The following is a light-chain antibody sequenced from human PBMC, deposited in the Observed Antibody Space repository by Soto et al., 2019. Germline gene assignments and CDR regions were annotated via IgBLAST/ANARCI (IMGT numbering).Light chain of an antibody. CDR1: QSITSY. CDR3: QQSYSTPWT. CDR2: AAS. J-gene: IGKJ4*01. Sequence: DLQMTQSPSSLSASVGDRVTITCRASQSITSYLNWYQQKPGKAPKLLIYAASTLQSGVPSRFSGSGSGTEFTLTISSLQPEDFATYYCQQSYSTPWTFGGGTKVEI. V-gene: IGKV1-39*01.